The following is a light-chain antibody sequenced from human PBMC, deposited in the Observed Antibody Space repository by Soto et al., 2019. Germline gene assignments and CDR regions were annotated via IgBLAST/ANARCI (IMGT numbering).Light chain of an antibody. J-gene: IGLJ1*01. CDR1: SSDVGGYNY. CDR3: SSYAGRWV. Sequence: QSALTQPPSASGSPGQSVTISCTGTSSDVGGYNYVSWYQQHPGKAPKLMIYEVSKRPSGVPDRFSGSKSGNTASLTVSGLQAEDEADYYCSSYAGRWVCGTGTKVTVL. V-gene: IGLV2-8*01. CDR2: EVS.